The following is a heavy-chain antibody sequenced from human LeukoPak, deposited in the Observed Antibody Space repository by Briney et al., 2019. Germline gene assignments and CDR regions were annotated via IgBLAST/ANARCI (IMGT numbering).Heavy chain of an antibody. Sequence: GGSLRLSCAASGLTFSSYDMLWVRQAPGKGLEWVSAMSGSGGSTLYADSVKGRFTISRDNAKNTLYLQMNSLRAEDTAVYECAKNGAYSAMFNRFDYWGQGTLVTVSS. D-gene: IGHD5-18*01. CDR2: MSGSGGST. V-gene: IGHV3-23*01. CDR1: GLTFSSYD. J-gene: IGHJ4*02. CDR3: AKNGAYSAMFNRFDY.